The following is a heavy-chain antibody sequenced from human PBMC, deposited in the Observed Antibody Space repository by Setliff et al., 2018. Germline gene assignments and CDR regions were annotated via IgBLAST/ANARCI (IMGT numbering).Heavy chain of an antibody. V-gene: IGHV1-8*02. CDR1: GYTFTSYD. D-gene: IGHD3-9*01. J-gene: IGHJ6*03. CDR2: MNPNSGNT. Sequence: ASVKVSCKASGYTFTSYDINWVRQATGQGLEWMGWMNPNSGNTGYAQKFQGRVTMTRNTSISTAYMELNSLKTEDTAVYYCVYFDWSLNDYYYYYMDVWGKGTTVTVSS. CDR3: VYFDWSLNDYYYYYMDV.